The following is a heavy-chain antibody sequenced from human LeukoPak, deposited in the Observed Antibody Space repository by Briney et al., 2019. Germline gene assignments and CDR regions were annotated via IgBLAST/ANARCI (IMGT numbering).Heavy chain of an antibody. V-gene: IGHV3-30-3*01. J-gene: IGHJ4*02. CDR1: GFTFSSYA. D-gene: IGHD3-10*01. CDR3: AGEYPSMVRGVIPLDY. CDR2: ISYDGSNK. Sequence: GGSLRLSCAASGFTFSSYAMHWVRQAPGKGLEWVAVISYDGSNKYYADSVKGRFTISRDNSKNTLYLQMNSLRAEDTAVYYCAGEYPSMVRGVIPLDYWGQGTLVTVSS.